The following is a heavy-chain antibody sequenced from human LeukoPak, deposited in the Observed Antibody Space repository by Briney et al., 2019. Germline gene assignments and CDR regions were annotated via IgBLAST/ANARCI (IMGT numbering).Heavy chain of an antibody. CDR1: GFTFDDYP. CDR3: VYQVVFHFDN. CDR2: ISWNGGSI. J-gene: IGHJ4*02. Sequence: GGSLRPSCATSGFTFDDYPMHWVRQAPGKGLEWVSGISWNGGSIDYADSVKGRFTISRDNAKNSLYLQMNSLRAEDTALYYCVYQVVFHFDNWGQGTLVTVSS. V-gene: IGHV3-9*01. D-gene: IGHD2-2*01.